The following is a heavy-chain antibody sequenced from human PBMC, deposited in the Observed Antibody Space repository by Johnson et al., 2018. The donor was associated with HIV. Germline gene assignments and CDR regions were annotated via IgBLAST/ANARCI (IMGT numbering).Heavy chain of an antibody. V-gene: IGHV3-66*01. J-gene: IGHJ3*02. Sequence: VQLVESGGGLVQPGGSLRLSCAVSGFTFSNHHMTWVRQAPGKGLEWVSGFYNDGGTYYADSVKGRFTISRDNSKNSLFLQMNNLRAEDTAMYYCAKERGTASRWYAREAFDIWGQGTMVTVSS. CDR3: AKERGTASRWYAREAFDI. D-gene: IGHD6-13*01. CDR1: GFTFSNHH. CDR2: FYNDGGT.